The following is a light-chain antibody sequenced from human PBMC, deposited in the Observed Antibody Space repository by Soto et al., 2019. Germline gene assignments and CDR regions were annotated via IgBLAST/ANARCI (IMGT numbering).Light chain of an antibody. CDR1: QDISNY. Sequence: DIQMTQSPSSLSASVGDRVTITCQTSQDISNYLNWYQQKPGKAPKLLIYDASNLETGVPSRFSGSGSGTEFTFTISSLQPEDFATYYCQQYDILPLLGQGTKVEIK. J-gene: IGKJ2*01. CDR2: DAS. V-gene: IGKV1-33*01. CDR3: QQYDILPL.